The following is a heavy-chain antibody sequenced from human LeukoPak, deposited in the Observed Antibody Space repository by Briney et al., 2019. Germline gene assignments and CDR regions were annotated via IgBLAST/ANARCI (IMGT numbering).Heavy chain of an antibody. CDR1: GGSISSGGYY. Sequence: SETLSLTCTVSGGSISSGGYYWSWIRQHPGKGLEWIGYIYYSGSTYYNPSLKSRVTISVDTSKNQFSLKLSSVTAADTAVYYCARGLESNYDFWTDYYYGMDVWGQGTTVTVSS. V-gene: IGHV4-31*03. D-gene: IGHD3-3*01. J-gene: IGHJ6*02. CDR3: ARGLESNYDFWTDYYYGMDV. CDR2: IYYSGST.